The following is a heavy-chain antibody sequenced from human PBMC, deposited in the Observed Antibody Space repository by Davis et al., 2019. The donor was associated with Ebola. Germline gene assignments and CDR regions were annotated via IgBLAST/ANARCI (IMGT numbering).Heavy chain of an antibody. CDR3: ARDLRYEYYYYGMDV. CDR2: IRSKANSYAT. J-gene: IGHJ6*02. D-gene: IGHD4-17*01. V-gene: IGHV3-73*01. Sequence: GESLKISCAASGFTFSGSAMHWVRQASGKGLEWVGRIRSKANSYATAYAASVKGRFTISRDDSKNTLYLQMNSLRAEDTAVYYCARDLRYEYYYYGMDVWGQGTTVTVSS. CDR1: GFTFSGSA.